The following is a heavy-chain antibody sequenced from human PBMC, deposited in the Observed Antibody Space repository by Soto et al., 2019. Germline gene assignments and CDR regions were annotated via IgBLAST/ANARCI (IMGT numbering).Heavy chain of an antibody. CDR2: IYPGDSDT. Sequence: GESLKISCKGSGYSFTSYWIGWVRQMPGKGLEWMGIIYPGDSDTRYSPSFQGQVTISADKSISTAYLQWSSLKASDTAMYYCARHGYCSGGSFVYGMDVWGQGTTVPVSS. J-gene: IGHJ6*02. CDR1: GYSFTSYW. V-gene: IGHV5-51*01. D-gene: IGHD2-15*01. CDR3: ARHGYCSGGSFVYGMDV.